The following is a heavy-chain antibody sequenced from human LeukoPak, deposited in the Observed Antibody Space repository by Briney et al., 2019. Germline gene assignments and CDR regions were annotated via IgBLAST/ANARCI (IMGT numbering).Heavy chain of an antibody. CDR1: GFTFSTYS. CDR2: IRSGGENT. V-gene: IGHV3-23*01. D-gene: IGHD2/OR15-2a*01. Sequence: PGGSLRLSCAASGFTFSTYSMSWVRQAPGKGLEWVPAIRSGGENTYYADSVRGRFTISRDNSRGTLSLQMNSLRAEDTAVYFCAILSWDGRGSFYWGQGTLVTVSS. CDR3: AILSWDGRGSFY. J-gene: IGHJ4*02.